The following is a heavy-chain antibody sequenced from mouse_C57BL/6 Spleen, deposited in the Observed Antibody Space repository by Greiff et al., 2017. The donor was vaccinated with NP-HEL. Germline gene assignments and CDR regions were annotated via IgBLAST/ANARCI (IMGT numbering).Heavy chain of an antibody. Sequence: EVKLVESGGGLVQPGGSLSLSCAASGFTFTDYYMSWVRQPPGKALEWLGFIRNKANGYTTEYSASVKGRFTISRDNSQSILYLQMNALRAEDSATYYFAGGVTTVAYYYAMDYWGQGTSVTVSS. CDR3: AGGVTTVAYYYAMDY. CDR1: GFTFTDYY. D-gene: IGHD1-1*01. CDR2: IRNKANGYTT. V-gene: IGHV7-3*01. J-gene: IGHJ4*01.